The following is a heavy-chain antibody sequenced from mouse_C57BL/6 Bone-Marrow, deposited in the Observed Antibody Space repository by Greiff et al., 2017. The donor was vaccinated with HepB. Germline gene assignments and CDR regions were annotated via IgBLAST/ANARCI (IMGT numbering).Heavy chain of an antibody. CDR2: IYPGSGST. Sequence: QVQLKQSGAELVKPGASVKMSCKASGYTFTSYWITWVKQRPGQGLEWIGDIYPGSGSTNYNEKFKSKATLTVDTSASTAYMQLSSLTSEDSAVYYCARDYGNYEAYWGQGTLVTVSA. D-gene: IGHD2-1*01. V-gene: IGHV1-55*01. CDR3: ARDYGNYEAY. CDR1: GYTFTSYW. J-gene: IGHJ3*01.